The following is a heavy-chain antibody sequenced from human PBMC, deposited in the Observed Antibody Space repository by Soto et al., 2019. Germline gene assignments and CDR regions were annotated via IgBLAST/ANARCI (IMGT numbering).Heavy chain of an antibody. CDR2: IDSHGSYT. Sequence: GGSLRLSCAASGFTFSSYWMHWVRQTPEKGLVWVSHIDSHGSYTTYADSVKGRFTISRDNAKNTLYLQMNSLRAADTAVYYCARWVEVSLDYFDSWGPGILVTVSS. CDR1: GFTFSSYW. J-gene: IGHJ4*02. D-gene: IGHD2-15*01. CDR3: ARWVEVSLDYFDS. V-gene: IGHV3-74*01.